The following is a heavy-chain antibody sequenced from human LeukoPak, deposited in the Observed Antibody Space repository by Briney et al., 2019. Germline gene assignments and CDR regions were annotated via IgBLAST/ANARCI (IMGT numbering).Heavy chain of an antibody. CDR1: GGSISSSSYY. CDR2: IYYSGST. CDR3: ATYYDILTGYYGFDY. V-gene: IGHV4-39*07. Sequence: SETLSLTCTVSGGSISSSSYYWGWIRQPPGKGLEWIGSIYYSGSTYYNPSLKSRVTISVDTSKNQFSLKLSSVTAADTAVYYCATYYDILTGYYGFDYWGQGTLVTVPS. J-gene: IGHJ4*02. D-gene: IGHD3-9*01.